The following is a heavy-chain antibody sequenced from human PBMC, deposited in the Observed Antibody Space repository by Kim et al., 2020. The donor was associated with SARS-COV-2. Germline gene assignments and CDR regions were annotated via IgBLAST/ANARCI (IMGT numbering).Heavy chain of an antibody. Sequence: GGSLRLSCAASGFTFSSYWMSWVRQAPGKGLEWVANIKQDGSEKYYVDSVKGRFTISRDNAKNSLYLQMNSLRAEDTAVYYCARQRGYSYGYLYYYYYYGMDVWGQGTTVTVSS. CDR3: ARQRGYSYGYLYYYYYYGMDV. J-gene: IGHJ6*02. CDR2: IKQDGSEK. D-gene: IGHD5-18*01. V-gene: IGHV3-7*01. CDR1: GFTFSSYW.